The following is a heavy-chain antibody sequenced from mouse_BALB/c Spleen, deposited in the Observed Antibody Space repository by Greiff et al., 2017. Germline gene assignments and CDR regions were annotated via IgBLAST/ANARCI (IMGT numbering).Heavy chain of an antibody. CDR2: ISTYYGDA. D-gene: IGHD1-1*01. J-gene: IGHJ3*01. V-gene: IGHV1S137*01. CDR3: ARDYGSSGGFAY. CDR1: GYTFTDYA. Sequence: QVQLKQSGAELVRPGVSVKISCKGSGYTFTDYAMHWVKQSHAKSLEWIGVISTYYGDASYNQKFKGKATMTVDKSSSTAYMELARLTSEDSAIYYCARDYGSSGGFAYWGQGTLVTVSA.